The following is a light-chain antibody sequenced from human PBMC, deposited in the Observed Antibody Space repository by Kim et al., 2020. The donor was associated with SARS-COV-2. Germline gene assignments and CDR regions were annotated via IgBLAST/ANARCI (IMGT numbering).Light chain of an antibody. CDR3: QKYNSPRLT. CDR1: QSMNDF. CDR2: IVS. Sequence: ASVGERVTRTAAATQSMNDFLAWYQRRPGKPPNRLIYIVSALGPGVPSRFRGSGCGRDFTLTISSLQTEDVATYFSQKYNSPRLTFGQGTKVDIK. J-gene: IGKJ1*01. V-gene: IGKV1-27*01.